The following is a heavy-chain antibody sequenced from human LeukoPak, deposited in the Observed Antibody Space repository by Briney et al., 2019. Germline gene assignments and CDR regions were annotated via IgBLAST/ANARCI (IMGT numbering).Heavy chain of an antibody. CDR1: GGSISSYY. CDR2: IYSSGNT. J-gene: IGHJ4*02. V-gene: IGHV4-4*08. D-gene: IGHD3-3*01. Sequence: PSETLSLTCTVSGGSISSYYWSWIRQPPGKGLEWIGNIYSSGNTYYNPSLKSRVSISVDTSKNQFSLKVTSVSAADTAVYYCARASPENDFFDYWGQGTLVTVSS. CDR3: ARASPENDFFDY.